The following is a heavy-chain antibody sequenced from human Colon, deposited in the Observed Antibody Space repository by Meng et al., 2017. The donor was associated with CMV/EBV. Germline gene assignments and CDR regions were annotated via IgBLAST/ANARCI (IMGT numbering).Heavy chain of an antibody. CDR3: AKDRTVGGYTFGLDV. CDR1: GFSFDDYA. D-gene: IGHD5-12*01. J-gene: IGHJ6*02. V-gene: IGHV3-9*01. Sequence: SLKISCVASGFSFDDYAMHWVRQAPGKGLEWVSNVSWGGDKVGYADSVKGRFTISRDNAKNSLYLQMDSLRAADTAVYYCAKDRTVGGYTFGLDVGGQGTTVTVSS. CDR2: VSWGGDKV.